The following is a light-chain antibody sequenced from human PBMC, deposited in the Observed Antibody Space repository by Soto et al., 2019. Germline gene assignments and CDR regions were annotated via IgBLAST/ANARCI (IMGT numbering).Light chain of an antibody. J-gene: IGKJ3*01. Sequence: IQLTQSPSSLSASVGDRVTITCRASQGISSYLAWYQQKPGKAPKLLIYAASTLQSGVPSRFSGSGSGTDFTLTISSLLPEDLATDYGQQLNSYPFTFGPGTKVDIK. V-gene: IGKV1-9*01. CDR1: QGISSY. CDR2: AAS. CDR3: QQLNSYPFT.